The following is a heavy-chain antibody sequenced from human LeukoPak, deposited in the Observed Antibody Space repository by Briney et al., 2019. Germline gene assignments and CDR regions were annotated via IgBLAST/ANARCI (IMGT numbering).Heavy chain of an antibody. CDR1: GVTFSNSA. CDR3: ARAREFDY. V-gene: IGHV3-23*01. CDR2: INGRGGST. J-gene: IGHJ4*02. D-gene: IGHD6-6*01. Sequence: PGGSLRLSCAASGVTFSNSAMSWVRQAPGRGLEWVSTINGRGGSTYYADSVKGRFTISRDNSKSTLYLQMNSLRAEDAAVYYCARAREFDYWGQGTLVTVSS.